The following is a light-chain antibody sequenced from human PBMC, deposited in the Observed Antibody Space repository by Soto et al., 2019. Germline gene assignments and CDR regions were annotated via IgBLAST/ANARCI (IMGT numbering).Light chain of an antibody. Sequence: DIQMTQSPSTLSASVGDRVTITCRASQSISSWLAWYQQKPGKAPKLLIYDASSLESGVPSRFSGSGSGTEFTLTISSLQPDAFATYYCQQYNSYSLTCGQGTKLEIK. V-gene: IGKV1-5*01. CDR3: QQYNSYSLT. J-gene: IGKJ2*01. CDR1: QSISSW. CDR2: DAS.